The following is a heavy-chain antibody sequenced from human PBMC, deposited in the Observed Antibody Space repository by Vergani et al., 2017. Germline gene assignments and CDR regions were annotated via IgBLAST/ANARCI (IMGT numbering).Heavy chain of an antibody. CDR3: TTDYYYDSSGLNLAFYYYYGMDV. Sequence: EVQLVESGGGLVKPGGSLRLSCAASGFTFSNAWMSWVRQAPGKGLEWVGRIKSKTDGGTTDYAAPVKGRFTISRDDSKNTLYLQMNSLKTEDTAVYYCTTDYYYDSSGLNLAFYYYYGMDVWGQGTTVTVSS. CDR2: IKSKTDGGTT. D-gene: IGHD3-22*01. CDR1: GFTFSNAW. V-gene: IGHV3-15*01. J-gene: IGHJ6*02.